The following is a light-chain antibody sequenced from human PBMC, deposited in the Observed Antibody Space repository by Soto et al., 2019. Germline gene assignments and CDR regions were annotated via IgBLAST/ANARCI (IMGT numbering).Light chain of an antibody. V-gene: IGKV3-15*01. J-gene: IGKJ2*01. CDR3: HQYNDWPPSYT. CDR2: GAS. Sequence: EIVFTQSPGTLSLSPGERATLSCSASQSVSSNLAWYQHTPGQAPRLLIYGASTRGTGIPATFSGSGSGTDFTLTSSRLEPEDFAVYYCHQYNDWPPSYTFGQGTKVDIK. CDR1: QSVSSN.